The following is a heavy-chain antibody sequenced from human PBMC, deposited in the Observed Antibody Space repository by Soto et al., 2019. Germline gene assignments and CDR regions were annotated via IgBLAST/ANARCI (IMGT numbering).Heavy chain of an antibody. D-gene: IGHD1-1*01. V-gene: IGHV1-18*01. CDR2: ISAYNGNT. CDR3: ARDLRSIGGTTGTPPIDY. CDR1: GYTFTSYG. J-gene: IGHJ4*02. Sequence: QGQLVQSGAEVKKPGASVKVSCKASGYTFTSYGISWVRQAPGQGLEWMGWISAYNGNTNYAQKLQGRVTMTTDTSTSTAYMELRSLRSDDTAVYYCARDLRSIGGTTGTPPIDYWGQGTLVTVSS.